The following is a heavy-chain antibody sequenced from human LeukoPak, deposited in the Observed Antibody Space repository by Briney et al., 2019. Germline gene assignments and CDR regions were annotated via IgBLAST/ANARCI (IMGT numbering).Heavy chain of an antibody. Sequence: ASVKVSCKASGYTFTSYAMRWVRQAPGQRLEWMGWINAGNGNTKYSQKFQGRVTITRDTSASTAYMELSSLRSEDTAVYYCARAPGGEGYCSSTSCRTLDYWGQGTLVTVSS. J-gene: IGHJ4*02. CDR3: ARAPGGEGYCSSTSCRTLDY. V-gene: IGHV1-3*01. CDR1: GYTFTSYA. D-gene: IGHD2-2*01. CDR2: INAGNGNT.